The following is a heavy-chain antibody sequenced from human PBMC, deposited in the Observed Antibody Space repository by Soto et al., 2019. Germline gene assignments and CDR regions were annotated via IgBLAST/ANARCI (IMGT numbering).Heavy chain of an antibody. D-gene: IGHD3-22*01. CDR1: GFTFSSYA. CDR2: ISYDGSNK. CDR3: ARDKIIFHGVFVITAHYYDYSRIDV. V-gene: IGHV3-30-3*01. J-gene: IGHJ6*02. Sequence: GGSLRLSCAASGFTFSSYAMHWVRQAPGKGLEWVAVISYDGSNKYYADYVKGRFTISRDNSKNTLYLQMNSLRSEDTAVYYCARDKIIFHGVFVITAHYYDYSRIDVWGQGTTVTVSS.